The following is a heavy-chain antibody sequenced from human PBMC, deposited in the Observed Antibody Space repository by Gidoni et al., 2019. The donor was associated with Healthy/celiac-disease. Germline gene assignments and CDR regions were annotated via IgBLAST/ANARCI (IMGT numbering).Heavy chain of an antibody. Sequence: EVQLVEPAGGVVKPGVSLRLPCAASAFAFSNAWRSWVRQAPGKGLEWVGSIKRKTDGGTTDYAAPMKGRFTISRDDSKNTLYLQMNSLKAEDTAVYYCTTVVLGRAAAWGQGTLVTVAS. CDR2: IKRKTDGGTT. D-gene: IGHD6-13*01. J-gene: IGHJ5*02. CDR1: AFAFSNAW. CDR3: TTVVLGRAAA. V-gene: IGHV3-15*01.